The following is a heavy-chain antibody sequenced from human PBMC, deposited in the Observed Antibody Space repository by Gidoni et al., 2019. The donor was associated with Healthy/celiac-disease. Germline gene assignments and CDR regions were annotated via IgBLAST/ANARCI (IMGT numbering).Heavy chain of an antibody. D-gene: IGHD6-19*01. CDR1: GYSFTSDW. Sequence: EVQLVQSGAEVKKPGESLRISCKGSGYSFTSDWISWVRQMPGKGLEWMGRIDPSDSYTNYSPSFQGHVTISADKSISTAYLQWSSLKASDTAMYYCARHKWGYSSGWYLFDYWGQGTLVTVSS. J-gene: IGHJ4*02. CDR2: IDPSDSYT. CDR3: ARHKWGYSSGWYLFDY. V-gene: IGHV5-10-1*03.